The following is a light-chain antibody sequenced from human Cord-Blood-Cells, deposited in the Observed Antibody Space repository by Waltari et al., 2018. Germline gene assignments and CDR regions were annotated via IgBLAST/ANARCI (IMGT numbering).Light chain of an antibody. CDR3: QQRSNWPLT. J-gene: IGKJ4*01. V-gene: IGKV3-11*01. CDR2: DAS. CDR1: QSVSSY. Sequence: EILLTLSRATLSLSPGERDTLSCRASQSVSSYLAWYQQKPGQAPRLLIYDASNRATGIPARFSGSGSGTDFTLTISSLEPEDFAVYYCQQRSNWPLTFGGGTKVEIK.